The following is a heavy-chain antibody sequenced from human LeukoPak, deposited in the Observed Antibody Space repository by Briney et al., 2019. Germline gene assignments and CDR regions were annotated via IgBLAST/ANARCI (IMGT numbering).Heavy chain of an antibody. J-gene: IGHJ4*02. CDR1: GASITRYY. Sequence: SETLSLTCSVSGASITRYYWTWIRQSPGKGLEWIGYFTLSGTTSYSSSLKSRVTISRDTSKNQLSLKLTSVTAADTAVYYCARWGESEWAFASWGPGTLVTVSS. D-gene: IGHD2-21*01. V-gene: IGHV4-59*08. CDR2: FTLSGTT. CDR3: ARWGESEWAFAS.